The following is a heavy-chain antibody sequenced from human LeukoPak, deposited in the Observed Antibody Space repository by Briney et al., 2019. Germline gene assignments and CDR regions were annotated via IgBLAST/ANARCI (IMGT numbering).Heavy chain of an antibody. D-gene: IGHD5-24*01. CDR2: ISTSSSYI. V-gene: IGHV3-21*01. CDR1: GFTFSSYW. J-gene: IGHJ4*02. CDR3: ARVGEKAFHLWPEIDY. Sequence: PGGSLRLSCAASGFTFSSYWMHWVRQAPGKGLEWVSCISTSSSYIYYADSVKGRFTISRDNAKNSLYLQMNSLRAEDTAVYYCARVGEKAFHLWPEIDYWGQGTLVTVSS.